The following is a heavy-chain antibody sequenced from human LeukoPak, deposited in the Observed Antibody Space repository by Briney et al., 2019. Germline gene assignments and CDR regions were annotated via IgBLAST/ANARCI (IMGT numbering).Heavy chain of an antibody. Sequence: ASVNVSCKASGGTFSSYAISWVRQAPGQGLEWMGRIIPILGIANYAQKFQGRVTITADKSTSTAYMELSSLRSEDTAVYYCAREANYYSDSSGYGPVHAFDIWGQGTMVTVSS. V-gene: IGHV1-69*04. CDR2: IIPILGIA. CDR1: GGTFSSYA. J-gene: IGHJ3*02. CDR3: AREANYYSDSSGYGPVHAFDI. D-gene: IGHD3-22*01.